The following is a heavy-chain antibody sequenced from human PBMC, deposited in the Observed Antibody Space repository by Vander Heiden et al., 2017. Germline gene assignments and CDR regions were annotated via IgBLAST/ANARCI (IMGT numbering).Heavy chain of an antibody. CDR1: GFTFSDSA. D-gene: IGHD3-22*01. CDR3: TRHVRGYDSSGYIGDY. J-gene: IGHJ4*02. CDR2: IRSKANNYAT. V-gene: IGHV3-73*02. Sequence: EVQLVESGGGLVQPGGSLKLSCAASGFTFSDSAMHWVRQASGKGLEWVGRIRSKANNYATAYAASVKGRFTISRDDSKNTAYLQMNSLKTEDTAVYYCTRHVRGYDSSGYIGDYWGQGTLVTVSS.